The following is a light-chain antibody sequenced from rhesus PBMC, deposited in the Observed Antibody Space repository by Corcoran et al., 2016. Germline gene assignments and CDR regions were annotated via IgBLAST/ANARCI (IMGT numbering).Light chain of an antibody. V-gene: IGKV1-69*01. CDR3: QQHDNSPLT. J-gene: IGKJ4*01. Sequence: DIQMTQSPSSLSASVGDRVTITCRASQGISNWLAWYQQKPGKAPKLLIYRASNLETGVPSRFSGSGSWTDFTLPISSLQPEDIATYYCQQHDNSPLTFGGGTKVEIK. CDR1: QGISNW. CDR2: RAS.